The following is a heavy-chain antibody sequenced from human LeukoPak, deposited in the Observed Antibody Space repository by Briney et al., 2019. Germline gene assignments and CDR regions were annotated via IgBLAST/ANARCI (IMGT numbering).Heavy chain of an antibody. V-gene: IGHV3-30*02. D-gene: IGHD2-2*01. CDR3: AKGPLRGTAAAIDY. CDR1: GFSFSNSG. CDR2: IWYDGSEK. J-gene: IGHJ4*02. Sequence: GGSLRLSCATSGFSFSNSGMHWVRQAPGKGLEWVAIIWYDGSEKYYADSVKGRFTISRDISTDTLWLQMDSLRTEDTAVYYCAKGPLRGTAAAIDYWGQGTLVTVSS.